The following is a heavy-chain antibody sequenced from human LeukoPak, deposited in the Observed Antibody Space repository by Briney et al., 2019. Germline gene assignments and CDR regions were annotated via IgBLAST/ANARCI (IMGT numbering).Heavy chain of an antibody. CDR3: AIMHPYYDGNGYWVQ. J-gene: IGHJ4*02. V-gene: IGHV3-21*04. Sequence: GGSLRLSCAASGFTVSGYSMNWVRQSPGKGLEWVASMNSGPIYYVDSVKGRFTISRDNAKNSLYLQMNSLRAEDTALYYCAIMHPYYDGNGYWVQWGQGTLVTVSS. D-gene: IGHD3-22*01. CDR1: GFTVSGYS. CDR2: MNSGPI.